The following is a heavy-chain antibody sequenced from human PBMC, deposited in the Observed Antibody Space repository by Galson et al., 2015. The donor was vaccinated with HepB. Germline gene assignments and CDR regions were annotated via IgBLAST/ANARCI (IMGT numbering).Heavy chain of an antibody. J-gene: IGHJ3*02. D-gene: IGHD2-8*01. CDR2: IKPDGTET. V-gene: IGHV3-7*01. Sequence: PLRLSCAVSGITFSSYWMNWLRQAPGKGLECVASIKPDGTETQYVDPVKGRFTISRDNAKNSLYLQMNSLTVEDTAVYYCATGGLMYAFDIWGRGTKVTV. CDR1: GITFSSYW. CDR3: ATGGLMYAFDI.